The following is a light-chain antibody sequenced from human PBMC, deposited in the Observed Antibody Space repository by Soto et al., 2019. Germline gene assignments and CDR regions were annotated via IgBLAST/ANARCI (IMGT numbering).Light chain of an antibody. Sequence: PGERTTLSCRASQSISHFLAWYQQKPGQSPRLLIYDASIRAAGIPARFRGGGSGTDFTLTISSLAPEDFAIYYCQQRGTWPRVTFGGGTKVDIK. CDR2: DAS. V-gene: IGKV3-11*01. J-gene: IGKJ4*01. CDR1: QSISHF. CDR3: QQRGTWPRVT.